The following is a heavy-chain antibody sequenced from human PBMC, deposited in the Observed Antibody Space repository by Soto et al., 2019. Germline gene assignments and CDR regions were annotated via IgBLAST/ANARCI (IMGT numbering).Heavy chain of an antibody. V-gene: IGHV3-33*01. J-gene: IGHJ6*04. Sequence: GGSLRLSCAASGFTFSSYGMHWVRQAPGKGLEWVAVIWYDGSNKYYADSVKGRFTISRDNSKNTLYLQMNSLRAEDTAVYYCARDLRPFPPMVRGVIRVGGSDVWGKGTTVTVSS. D-gene: IGHD3-10*01. CDR3: ARDLRPFPPMVRGVIRVGGSDV. CDR2: IWYDGSNK. CDR1: GFTFSSYG.